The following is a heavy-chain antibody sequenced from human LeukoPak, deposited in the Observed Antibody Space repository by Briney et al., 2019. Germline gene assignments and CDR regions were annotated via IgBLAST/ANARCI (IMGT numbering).Heavy chain of an antibody. Sequence: PGGSLRLSCAASGFTFSTFAMTWVRQAPGKGLEWVSGIVASGGGTNYADSVKGRLTISRDNSKNTLYLQMNSLRAEDTAVYYCARDPRGSEYSHFDSWGQGTQVTVSS. J-gene: IGHJ4*02. V-gene: IGHV3-23*01. CDR2: IVASGGGT. CDR3: ARDPRGSEYSHFDS. D-gene: IGHD3-10*01. CDR1: GFTFSTFA.